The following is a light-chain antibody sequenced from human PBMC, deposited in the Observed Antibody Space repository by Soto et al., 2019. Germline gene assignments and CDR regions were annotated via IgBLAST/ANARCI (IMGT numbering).Light chain of an antibody. CDR1: QSVYSK. J-gene: IGKJ1*01. CDR2: HAS. V-gene: IGKV3-15*01. Sequence: EIVMTQSPATLSVSPGERATLSCRASQSVYSKLAWYQQKPGQTPRLLIYHASTRATGSPDRFSGSGSGTEFTLTISSLQSEDFAVYYCQQYNNWPRTFGQGTKVEIK. CDR3: QQYNNWPRT.